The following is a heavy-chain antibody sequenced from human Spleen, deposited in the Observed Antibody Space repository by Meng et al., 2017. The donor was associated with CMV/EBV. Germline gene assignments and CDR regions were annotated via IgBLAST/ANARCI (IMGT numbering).Heavy chain of an antibody. J-gene: IGHJ5*02. V-gene: IGHV3-7*01. CDR1: GFTFSNYW. CDR2: IKQDGSEK. Sequence: LKISCVASGFTFSNYWMSWVRQAPGKGLEWVANIKQDGSEKYYVDSVKGRFTISRDNAKNSLYLRMINLRAEDTAVYYCARGPRWLDPWGQGSLVTVSS. CDR3: ARGPRWLDP.